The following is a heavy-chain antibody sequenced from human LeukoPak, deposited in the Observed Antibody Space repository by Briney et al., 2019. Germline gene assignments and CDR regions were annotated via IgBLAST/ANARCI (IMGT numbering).Heavy chain of an antibody. CDR2: ISTYNGNT. CDR3: ARAPSPVYSGMDV. Sequence: GASVKVSCKASGYTFTGYYMHWVRQAPGQGLEWMGWISTYNGNTNYAQKLQGRVTMTTDTSTSTAYMELRSLRSDDTAVYYCARAPSPVYSGMDVWGQGTTVTVSS. D-gene: IGHD6-6*01. V-gene: IGHV1-18*04. J-gene: IGHJ6*02. CDR1: GYTFTGYY.